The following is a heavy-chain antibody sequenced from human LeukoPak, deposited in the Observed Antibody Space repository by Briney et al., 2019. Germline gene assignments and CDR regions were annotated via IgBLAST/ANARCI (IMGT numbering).Heavy chain of an antibody. J-gene: IGHJ3*02. D-gene: IGHD2-2*01. CDR2: ISSSSSYI. CDR3: ARPKGVVPAVLPDHDAFDI. Sequence: GGSLRLSCAASGFTVSSNYMSWVRQAPGKGLEWVSSISSSSSYIYYADSVKGRFTISRDNAKNSLYLQMNSLRAEDTAVYYCARPKGVVPAVLPDHDAFDIWGQGTMVTVSS. CDR1: GFTVSSNY. V-gene: IGHV3-21*01.